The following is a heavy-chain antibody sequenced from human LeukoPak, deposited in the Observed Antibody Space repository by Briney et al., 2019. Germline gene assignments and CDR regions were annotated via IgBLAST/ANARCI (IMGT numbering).Heavy chain of an antibody. J-gene: IGHJ6*02. CDR3: AGATLAAADPYYYGMDV. V-gene: IGHV3-48*03. Sequence: PGGSLRLSCAASGFTFSSYEMNWVRQAPGKGLEWVSYISSSGSTIYYADSVKGRLTISRDNAKNSLYLQMNSLRAEDTAVYYCAGATLAAADPYYYGMDVWGQGTTVTVSS. CDR1: GFTFSSYE. CDR2: ISSSGSTI. D-gene: IGHD6-13*01.